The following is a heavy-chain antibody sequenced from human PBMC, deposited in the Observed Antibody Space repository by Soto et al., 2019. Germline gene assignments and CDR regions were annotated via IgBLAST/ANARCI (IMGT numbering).Heavy chain of an antibody. Sequence: GGSLRLSCEAFGFTFSTYAMTWVRQAPGKGLEWVSGISGSVGSAVYADSVKGRFIISRDNSKNLLFLQIDSLRAEDTAVYYCAKSKSFLGYCDGTSCFSLDDWGQGTLVTVSS. V-gene: IGHV3-23*01. CDR3: AKSKSFLGYCDGTSCFSLDD. D-gene: IGHD2-2*01. J-gene: IGHJ4*02. CDR2: ISGSVGSA. CDR1: GFTFSTYA.